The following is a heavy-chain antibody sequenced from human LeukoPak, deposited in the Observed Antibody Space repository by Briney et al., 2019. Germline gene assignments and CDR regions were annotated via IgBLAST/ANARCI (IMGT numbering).Heavy chain of an antibody. CDR2: IIPIFGTA. CDR1: GGTFISYA. Sequence: SVKVSCKASGGTFISYAISWVRQAPGQGLEWMGGIIPIFGTANYAQKFQGRVTITADESTSTAYMELSRLRSDDTAVYYCARAVNSHCSSTSCYVYYFDYWGQGTLVTVSS. D-gene: IGHD2-2*01. CDR3: ARAVNSHCSSTSCYVYYFDY. V-gene: IGHV1-69*13. J-gene: IGHJ4*02.